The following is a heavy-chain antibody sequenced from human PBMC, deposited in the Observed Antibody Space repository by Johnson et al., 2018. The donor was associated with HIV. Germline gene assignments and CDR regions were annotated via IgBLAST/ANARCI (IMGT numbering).Heavy chain of an antibody. Sequence: VQLVESGGGVVRPGGSLRLSCAASGFTFDDYGMSWVRQVPGTGLEWVSGINLSGGSTGYADSVAGRFTISRNNAKHSLYLQMNMLMAEDTALYYCARFGRVGSHAFDIWGQGTMVTVSS. J-gene: IGHJ3*02. V-gene: IGHV3-20*04. D-gene: IGHD3-16*01. CDR3: ARFGRVGSHAFDI. CDR2: INLSGGST. CDR1: GFTFDDYG.